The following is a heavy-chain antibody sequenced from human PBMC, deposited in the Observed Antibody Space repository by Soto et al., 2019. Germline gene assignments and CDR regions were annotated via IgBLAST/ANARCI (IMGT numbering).Heavy chain of an antibody. CDR1: GGSISSGGYY. CDR3: ARGLYCSGGSCYSVLDY. V-gene: IGHV4-31*03. J-gene: IGHJ4*02. Sequence: QVQLQESGPGLVKPSQTLSLTCTVSGGSISSGGYYWSWIRQHPGKGLEWIGYIYYSGSTYYNPSIKSRVTISVDTSKNQFSLKLSSVTAADTAVYYCARGLYCSGGSCYSVLDYWGQGTLVTVSS. D-gene: IGHD2-15*01. CDR2: IYYSGST.